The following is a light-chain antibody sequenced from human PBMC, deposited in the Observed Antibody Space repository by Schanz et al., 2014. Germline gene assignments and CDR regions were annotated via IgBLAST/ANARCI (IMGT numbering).Light chain of an antibody. Sequence: QSALTQPRSVSGSPGQSVTISCTGTSSDVGAYNYVSWYQQYPGKAPKFMIYDVNKRPSGVPDRFSGSKSGNTASLTISGLQAEDEADYYCCSYAGSFTFVFGGGTKLTVL. CDR2: DVN. V-gene: IGLV2-11*01. CDR3: CSYAGSFTFV. CDR1: SSDVGAYNY. J-gene: IGLJ3*02.